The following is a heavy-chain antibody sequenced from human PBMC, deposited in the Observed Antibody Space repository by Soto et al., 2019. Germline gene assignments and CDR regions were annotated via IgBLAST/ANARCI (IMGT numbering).Heavy chain of an antibody. CDR1: GFTFSSYG. Sequence: GGSLRLSCAASGFTFSSYGMHWVRQAPGKGLEWVAVIWYDGSNKYYADSVKGRFTISRDNSKNTLYLQMNSLRAEDTAVYYCAKVNWVDYYDSSGYPFDYWGQGTLVTVSS. D-gene: IGHD3-22*01. J-gene: IGHJ4*02. CDR2: IWYDGSNK. V-gene: IGHV3-30*02. CDR3: AKVNWVDYYDSSGYPFDY.